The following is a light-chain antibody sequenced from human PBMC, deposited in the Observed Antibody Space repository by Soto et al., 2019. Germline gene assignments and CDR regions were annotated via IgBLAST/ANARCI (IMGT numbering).Light chain of an antibody. CDR3: KQYYSTPST. Sequence: DIVMTQSPDSLAVSLGERATINCKSSQSVLYSSNNKNYLAWYQQKPGQPPKLLIYWASTRESGVPDRFSGSGSGTDFTLTNSSMQAEDVAVYYCKQYYSTPSTFGQGTRLEIK. V-gene: IGKV4-1*01. CDR2: WAS. CDR1: QSVLYSSNNKNY. J-gene: IGKJ5*01.